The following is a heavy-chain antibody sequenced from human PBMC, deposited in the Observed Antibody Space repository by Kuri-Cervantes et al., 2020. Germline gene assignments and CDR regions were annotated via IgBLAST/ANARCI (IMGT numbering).Heavy chain of an antibody. Sequence: LKISCAASGFTFSSYEMNWVRQAPGKGLEWVSYISSSGSTIYYADSVKGRLTISRDNSKNTLYLQMNSLRAEDTAVYYCAEDRLSYSSSWDDAFDIWGQGTMVTVSS. CDR1: GFTFSSYE. D-gene: IGHD6-13*01. CDR2: ISSSGSTI. V-gene: IGHV3-48*03. CDR3: AEDRLSYSSSWDDAFDI. J-gene: IGHJ3*02.